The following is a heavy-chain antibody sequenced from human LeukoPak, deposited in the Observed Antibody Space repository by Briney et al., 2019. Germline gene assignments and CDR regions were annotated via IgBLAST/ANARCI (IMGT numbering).Heavy chain of an antibody. CDR3: ARGSSSWYPDDAFDI. D-gene: IGHD6-13*01. CDR1: WDRVSSNSAA. Sequence: QTLSLTCAISWDRVSSNSAAWDWTRQSPSRGLDLLGSTNYRSKWYNDYAVSVKSRITINPDTSKNQFSLQLNSVTPEDTAVYYCARGSSSWYPDDAFDIWGQGTMVTVSS. CDR2: TNYRSKWYN. J-gene: IGHJ3*02. V-gene: IGHV6-1*01.